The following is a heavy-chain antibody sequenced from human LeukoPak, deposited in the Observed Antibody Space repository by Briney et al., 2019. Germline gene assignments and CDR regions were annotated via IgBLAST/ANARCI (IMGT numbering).Heavy chain of an antibody. J-gene: IGHJ5*02. V-gene: IGHV1-18*01. Sequence: GASVKVSCKASGYTFTSYGISWVRQAPGQGLEWMGWISAYNGNTNYARKLQRRVTMTTDSSTSTAYMELRSLRSDDTAVYYCARGARRITIFGVPIGDWFDPWGQGTLVTVSS. D-gene: IGHD3-3*01. CDR1: GYTFTSYG. CDR2: ISAYNGNT. CDR3: ARGARRITIFGVPIGDWFDP.